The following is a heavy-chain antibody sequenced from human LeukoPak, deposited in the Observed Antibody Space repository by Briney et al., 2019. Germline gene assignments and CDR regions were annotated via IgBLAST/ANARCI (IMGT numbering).Heavy chain of an antibody. Sequence: GGSLRLSCAASGFTFSSYAMSWVRQAPGKGLEWVSAISGSGGSTYYADSVKGRFTISRDNSKNTLYLQMNSLRAEDTAVYYCAKPPSSYDFWSGYDQGAFDIWGQGTMVTVSS. CDR2: ISGSGGST. CDR3: AKPPSSYDFWSGYDQGAFDI. CDR1: GFTFSSYA. J-gene: IGHJ3*02. D-gene: IGHD3-3*01. V-gene: IGHV3-23*01.